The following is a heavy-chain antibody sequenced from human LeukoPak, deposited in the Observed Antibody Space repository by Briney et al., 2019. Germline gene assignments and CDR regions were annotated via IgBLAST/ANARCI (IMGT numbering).Heavy chain of an antibody. V-gene: IGHV1-69*05. J-gene: IGHJ4*02. D-gene: IGHD3-22*01. CDR3: ARHYDSSGYSLTAFDY. CDR2: IIPIFGTA. CDR1: GGTFSSYA. Sequence: SVKVSCKASGGTFSSYAISWVRQAPGQGLEWMGGIIPIFGTANYAQKFQGRVTITTDESTSTAYMELSSLRSEDTAVYYCARHYDSSGYSLTAFDYWGQGTLVTVSS.